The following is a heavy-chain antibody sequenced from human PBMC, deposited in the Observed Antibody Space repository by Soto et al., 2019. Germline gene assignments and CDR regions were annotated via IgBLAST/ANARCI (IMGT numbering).Heavy chain of an antibody. D-gene: IGHD4-4*01. CDR1: GFTFSSYS. V-gene: IGHV3-21*01. Sequence: GGSLRLSCAASGFTFSSYSMNWVRQAPGKGLEWVSSISSSSSYIYYADSVKGRFTISRDNAKNSLYLQMNSLRAEDTAVYYCARDLWSMTTGINWFDPWGQGTLVTVSS. CDR3: ARDLWSMTTGINWFDP. J-gene: IGHJ5*02. CDR2: ISSSSSYI.